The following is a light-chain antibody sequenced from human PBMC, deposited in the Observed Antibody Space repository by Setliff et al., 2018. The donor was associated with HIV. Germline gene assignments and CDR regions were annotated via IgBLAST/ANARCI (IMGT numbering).Light chain of an antibody. CDR2: EVT. CDR3: CSYAGSSTPYV. V-gene: IGLV2-23*02. Sequence: QSVLTQPASVSGSPGQSITISCTGTSSDVGSYSLVSWYQQHPGKAPKLISYEVTKRPSGVSDRFSGSKSGNTASLTISGLQAEDEADYYCCSYAGSSTPYVFGTGTKVTVL. J-gene: IGLJ1*01. CDR1: SSDVGSYSL.